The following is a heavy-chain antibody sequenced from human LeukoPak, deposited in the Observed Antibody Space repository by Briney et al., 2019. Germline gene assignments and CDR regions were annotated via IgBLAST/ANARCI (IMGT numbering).Heavy chain of an antibody. CDR3: ARTQPNIVVVPAYGMDV. V-gene: IGHV4-34*01. CDR2: INHSGST. Sequence: KSSETLSLTCAVYGGSFSGYYWSWIRQPPGKGLEWIGEINHSGSTNYNPSLKSRVTISVDTFKNQFSLKLSSVTAADTAVYYCARTQPNIVVVPAYGMDVWGQGTTVTVSS. J-gene: IGHJ6*02. D-gene: IGHD2-2*01. CDR1: GGSFSGYY.